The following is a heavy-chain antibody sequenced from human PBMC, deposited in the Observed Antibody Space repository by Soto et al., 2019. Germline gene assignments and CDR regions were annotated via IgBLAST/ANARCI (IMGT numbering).Heavy chain of an antibody. D-gene: IGHD3-9*01. J-gene: IGHJ6*04. Sequence: PSETLSLTCAVYGGSFSGYYWSWIRQPPGKGLEWIGEINHSGSTNYNPSLKSRVTISVDTSKNQFSLKLSSVTAADTAVFYCARGLGSTICWRHGATVKYGMDVCGEGTPVTVSS. CDR1: GGSFSGYY. CDR2: INHSGST. CDR3: ARGLGSTICWRHGATVKYGMDV. V-gene: IGHV4-34*01.